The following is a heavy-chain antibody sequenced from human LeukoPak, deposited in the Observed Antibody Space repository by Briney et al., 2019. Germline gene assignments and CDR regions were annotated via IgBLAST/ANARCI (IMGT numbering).Heavy chain of an antibody. V-gene: IGHV3-15*01. CDR3: TTHTGYCSSTSCSNYYYYYMDV. D-gene: IGHD2-2*01. J-gene: IGHJ6*03. Sequence: GGSLRLSCAASGFTFSNAWMSWVRQAPGKGLEWVGRIKSKTDGGTTDYAAPVKGRFTIPRDDSKNTLYLQMNSLKTEDTAVYYCTTHTGYCSSTSCSNYYYYYMDVWGKGTTVTVSS. CDR2: IKSKTDGGTT. CDR1: GFTFSNAW.